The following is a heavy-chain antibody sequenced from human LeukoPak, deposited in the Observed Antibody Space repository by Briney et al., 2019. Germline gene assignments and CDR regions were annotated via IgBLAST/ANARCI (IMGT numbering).Heavy chain of an antibody. D-gene: IGHD4-17*01. CDR2: ISGRDGST. CDR1: GFTFSSYA. V-gene: IGHV3-23*01. CDR3: AKRRVEVGGLSGSLRKSWFDP. Sequence: QPGGSLRLSCVASGFTFSSYAMSWVRQAPGKGLEWVSGISGRDGSTYYADSVRGRFTISRDNSKNTLYLQMNSLRAEDTAVYYCAKRRVEVGGLSGSLRKSWFDPWGQGTLVTVSS. J-gene: IGHJ5*02.